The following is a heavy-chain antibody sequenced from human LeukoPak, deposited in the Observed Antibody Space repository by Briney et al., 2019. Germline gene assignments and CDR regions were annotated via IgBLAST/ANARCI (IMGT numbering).Heavy chain of an antibody. J-gene: IGHJ4*02. D-gene: IGHD3-3*01. CDR2: ISSRSTSI. V-gene: IGHV3-21*01. Sequence: PGGSLRLSCAASGFTFSSYDMNWVRQAPGKGLEWVSSISSRSTSIYYADSVRGRFTISRDNAKNSLYLQMNSLRAEDTAVYWCARDYIAYDPLDYWGQGTLVTVSS. CDR1: GFTFSSYD. CDR3: ARDYIAYDPLDY.